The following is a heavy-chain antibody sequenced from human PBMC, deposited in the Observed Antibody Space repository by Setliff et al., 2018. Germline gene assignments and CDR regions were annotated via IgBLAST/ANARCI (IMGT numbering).Heavy chain of an antibody. CDR3: ARNVATLDY. CDR1: GGTFSSYA. V-gene: IGHV1-69*10. Sequence: ASVKVSCKASGGTFSSYAISWVRQAPGQGLEWMGGIIPILGIANYSQKFQGRVTITADKSTSTAYMELSSLRSEDTAVYYCARNVATLDYWGQGTLVTVSS. CDR2: IIPILGIA. D-gene: IGHD2-15*01. J-gene: IGHJ4*02.